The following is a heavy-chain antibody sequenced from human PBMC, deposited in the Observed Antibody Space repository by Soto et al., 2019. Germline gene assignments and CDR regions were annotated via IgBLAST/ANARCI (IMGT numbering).Heavy chain of an antibody. Sequence: EVQVLESGGDLVQPGGSLRLTCAVSGFTFTTSSINWVRQAPGKGLEWVSSISGNGYTTYHADSVTGRFTISTDNSKSTVFLQMNSLRVEDTALYYCAKGVEHSTADAFETWGQGTMVTVSS. V-gene: IGHV3-23*01. CDR1: GFTFTTSS. D-gene: IGHD5-18*01. CDR3: AKGVEHSTADAFET. J-gene: IGHJ3*02. CDR2: ISGNGYTT.